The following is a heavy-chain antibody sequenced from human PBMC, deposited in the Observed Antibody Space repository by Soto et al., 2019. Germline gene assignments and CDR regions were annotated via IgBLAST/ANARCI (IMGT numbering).Heavy chain of an antibody. Sequence: ASETLSLTCTVSGGSLSSYYWSWIRQPPGKGLEWIGYIYYSGSTNYNPSLKSRVTISVDTFKNQFSLKLSSVTAADTAVYYCARAPTYSSSLHAFDIWRQGTMVTVSS. D-gene: IGHD6-6*01. CDR1: GGSLSSYY. CDR3: ARAPTYSSSLHAFDI. V-gene: IGHV4-59*01. J-gene: IGHJ3*02. CDR2: IYYSGST.